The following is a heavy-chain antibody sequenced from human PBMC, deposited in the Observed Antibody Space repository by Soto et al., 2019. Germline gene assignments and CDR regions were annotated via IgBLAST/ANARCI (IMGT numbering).Heavy chain of an antibody. J-gene: IGHJ4*02. V-gene: IGHV3-30*18. CDR3: AKDRFRWELQYYFDY. D-gene: IGHD1-26*01. CDR1: GFTFSSYS. CDR2: ISYDGSNK. Sequence: VQLVESGGGLVQPGGSLRLSCAASGFTFSSYSMNWVRQAPGKGLEWVAVISYDGSNKYYADSVKGRFTISRDNSKNTLYLQMNSLRAEDTAVYYCAKDRFRWELQYYFDYWGQGTLVTVSS.